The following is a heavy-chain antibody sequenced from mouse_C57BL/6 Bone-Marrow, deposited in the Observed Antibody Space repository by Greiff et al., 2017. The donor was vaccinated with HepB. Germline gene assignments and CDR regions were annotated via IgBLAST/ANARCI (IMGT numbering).Heavy chain of an antibody. Sequence: DVKLQESGGDLVKPGGSLKLSCAASGFTFSSYGMSWVRQTPDKRLEWVATISSGGSYTYYPDSVKGRFTISRDNAKNTLYLQMSSLKSEDTAMYYCARHRDYYGSSYDWYFDVWGTGTTVTVSS. V-gene: IGHV5-6*02. CDR2: ISSGGSYT. D-gene: IGHD1-1*01. J-gene: IGHJ1*03. CDR1: GFTFSSYG. CDR3: ARHRDYYGSSYDWYFDV.